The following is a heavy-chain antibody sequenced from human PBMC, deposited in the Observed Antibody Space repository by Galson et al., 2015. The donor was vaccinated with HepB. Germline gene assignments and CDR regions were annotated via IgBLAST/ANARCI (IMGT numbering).Heavy chain of an antibody. J-gene: IGHJ1*01. CDR2: IIPIFGTA. CDR1: GGTFSSYA. D-gene: IGHD5-18*01. CDR3: ASGRRGYSYVLDPEYFQH. Sequence: SVKVSCKASGGTFSSYAISWVRQAPGQGLEWMGGIIPIFGTANYAQKFQGRVTITADESTSTAYMELSSLRSEDTAVYYCASGRRGYSYVLDPEYFQHWGQGTLVTVSS. V-gene: IGHV1-69*13.